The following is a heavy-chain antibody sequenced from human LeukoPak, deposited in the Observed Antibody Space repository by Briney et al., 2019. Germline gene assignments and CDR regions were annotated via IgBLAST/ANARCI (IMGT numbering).Heavy chain of an antibody. D-gene: IGHD3-22*01. Sequence: GASVNVSCKASGYTFTSYYMHWVRQAPGQGLEWVGIINPSGGSTSHAQKCQGRVTITRDKSTSRAYMALSSLRCEDTAVYYCARDYDRSCYYTFGYWGQETLVTVSS. V-gene: IGHV1-46*01. J-gene: IGHJ4*02. CDR1: GYTFTSYY. CDR3: ARDYDRSCYYTFGY. CDR2: INPSGGST.